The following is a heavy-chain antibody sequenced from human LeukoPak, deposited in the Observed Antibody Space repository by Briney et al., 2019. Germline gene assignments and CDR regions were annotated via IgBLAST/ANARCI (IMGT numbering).Heavy chain of an antibody. Sequence: GGSLRLSCAASGFTFSSYAMSWVRQAPGKGLEWVSSISGSGGTTYYADPVKGRFPISRDNSKNTLYLQMNSLRAEDTAVYYCAKDQLPYYGSGAGDYWGQGTLVTVSS. D-gene: IGHD3-10*01. CDR2: ISGSGGTT. V-gene: IGHV3-23*01. CDR3: AKDQLPYYGSGAGDY. CDR1: GFTFSSYA. J-gene: IGHJ4*02.